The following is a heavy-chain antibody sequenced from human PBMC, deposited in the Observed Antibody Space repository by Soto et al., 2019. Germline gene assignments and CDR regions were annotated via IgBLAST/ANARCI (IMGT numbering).Heavy chain of an antibody. CDR3: ARRGSEETTGGGALDV. V-gene: IGHV3-21*01. D-gene: IGHD4-17*01. CDR1: GFSFINYN. CDR2: ISLIGTYI. Sequence: VQLVESGGGLVQPGGSLRLSCEASGFSFINYNMNWVRQAPGKGLEWVSYISLIGTYISYADSVKGRFTISRDNAKNSLYLQMNRLRAEDTAVYYCARRGSEETTGGGALDVWGQGTMVTVSS. J-gene: IGHJ3*01.